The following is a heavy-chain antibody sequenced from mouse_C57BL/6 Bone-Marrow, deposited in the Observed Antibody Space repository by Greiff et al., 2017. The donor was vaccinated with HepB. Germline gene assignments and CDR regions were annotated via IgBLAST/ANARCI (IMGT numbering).Heavy chain of an antibody. Sequence: QVQLQQSGAELARPGASVKLSCKASGYTFTSYGISWVKQRTGQGLEWIGEIYPRSGNTYYNEKFKGKATLTADKSSSTAYMELRSLTSEDSAVYFCARGDHYYGSSYWYFDVGGTGTTVTVSS. CDR2: IYPRSGNT. J-gene: IGHJ1*03. V-gene: IGHV1-81*01. D-gene: IGHD1-1*01. CDR3: ARGDHYYGSSYWYFDV. CDR1: GYTFTSYG.